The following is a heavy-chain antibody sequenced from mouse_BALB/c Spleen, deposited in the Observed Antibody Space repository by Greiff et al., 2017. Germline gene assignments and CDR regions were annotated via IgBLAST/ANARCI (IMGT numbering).Heavy chain of an antibody. V-gene: IGHV1S81*02. Sequence: QVQLQQSGGELVKPGASVKLSCKASGYTFTSYYMYWVKQRPGQGLEWIGGINPSNGGTNFNEKFKSKATLTVDKSSSTAYMQLSSLTSEDSAVYYCTRGLLRGWFAYWGQGTLVTVSA. J-gene: IGHJ3*01. CDR2: INPSNGGT. D-gene: IGHD2-3*01. CDR1: GYTFTSYY. CDR3: TRGLLRGWFAY.